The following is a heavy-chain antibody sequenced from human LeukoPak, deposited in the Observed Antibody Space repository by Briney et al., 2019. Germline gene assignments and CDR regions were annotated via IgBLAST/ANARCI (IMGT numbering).Heavy chain of an antibody. D-gene: IGHD6-13*01. CDR2: INPNSGDT. J-gene: IGHJ4*02. CDR1: GYTFTGYY. Sequence: EASVKVSRKASGYTFTGYYLHWVRQAPGQGLEWMGWINPNSGDTNYAEKFQGRVTMTGDTPISTLYMQLTRLTSDDTGVYYCARDHSTTWYGSAYWGQGTLVTVSS. CDR3: ARDHSTTWYGSAY. V-gene: IGHV1-2*02.